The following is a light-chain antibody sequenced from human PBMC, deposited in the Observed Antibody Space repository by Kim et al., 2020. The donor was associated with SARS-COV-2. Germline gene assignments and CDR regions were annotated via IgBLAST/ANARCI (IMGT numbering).Light chain of an antibody. CDR1: EDISNY. J-gene: IGKJ2*02. V-gene: IGKV1-39*01. Sequence: ASVGDTVTINCRTSEDISNYLNWFQQKPGKAPKLLIYAASSLKSGVSTRFSGSGSGTDFSLTLTNLQPEDSATYYCQQCYSAPWTFGQGTKLEIK. CDR2: AAS. CDR3: QQCYSAPWT.